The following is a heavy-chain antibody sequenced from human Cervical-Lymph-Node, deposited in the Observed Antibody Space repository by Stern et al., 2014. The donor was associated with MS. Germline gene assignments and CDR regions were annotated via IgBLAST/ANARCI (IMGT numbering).Heavy chain of an antibody. CDR2: IYTSGST. CDR1: GGSISSGSYY. V-gene: IGHV4-61*02. Sequence: QVQLQESGPGLVKPSQTLSLTCTVSGGSISSGSYYWSWIRQPAGKGLEWIGRIYTSGSTNYNPSLKSRVTISVDTSKTQFSLKLSFVTAADTAVYYCAREVDTAMVDWYFDLWGRGTLVTVSS. D-gene: IGHD5-18*01. CDR3: AREVDTAMVDWYFDL. J-gene: IGHJ2*01.